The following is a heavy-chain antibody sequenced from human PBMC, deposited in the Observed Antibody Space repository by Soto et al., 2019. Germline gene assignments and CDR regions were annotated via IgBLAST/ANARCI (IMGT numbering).Heavy chain of an antibody. CDR3: ARDSLVVVAATPRWFDP. CDR1: GGTFSSYA. CDR2: IIPMFGTA. V-gene: IGHV1-69*01. Sequence: QVQLVPSGAEVKKPGSSVKVSCKSSGGTFSSYAFSWVRQAPGQGLEWMGGIIPMFGTANYAQKFQGRVTITADESTSTAYMELSSLRFEDTAVYYCARDSLVVVAATPRWFDPWGQGTLVTVSS. J-gene: IGHJ5*02. D-gene: IGHD2-15*01.